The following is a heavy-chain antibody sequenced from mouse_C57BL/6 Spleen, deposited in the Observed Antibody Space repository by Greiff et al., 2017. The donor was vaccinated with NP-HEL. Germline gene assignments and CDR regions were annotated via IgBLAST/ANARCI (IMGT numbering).Heavy chain of an antibody. V-gene: IGHV1-82*01. CDR3: ARAYYSNYVYFDV. J-gene: IGHJ1*03. D-gene: IGHD2-5*01. Sequence: LVKPGASVKISCKASGYAFSSSWMNWVKQRPGKGLEWIGRIYPGDGDTNYNGKFKGKATLTADKSSSTAYMQLSSLTSEDSAVYFCARAYYSNYVYFDVWGTGTTVTVSS. CDR1: GYAFSSSW. CDR2: IYPGDGDT.